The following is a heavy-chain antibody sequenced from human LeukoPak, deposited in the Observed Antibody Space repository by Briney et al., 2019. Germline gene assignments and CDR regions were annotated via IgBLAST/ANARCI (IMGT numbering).Heavy chain of an antibody. CDR2: TYYRSKWYN. V-gene: IGHV6-1*01. CDR3: AREQGRGSTWYPEYFQP. Sequence: SQTLSPTCAISGDIVSSNSAAWNWVRQSPSRGLEWLGRTYYRSKWYNDYAVSVKSRITNNPDTSKNQFSLQLNSVTHGDTAVYYCAREQGRGSTWYPEYFQPWGQGTLVIVSS. D-gene: IGHD6-13*01. CDR1: GDIVSSNSAA. J-gene: IGHJ1*01.